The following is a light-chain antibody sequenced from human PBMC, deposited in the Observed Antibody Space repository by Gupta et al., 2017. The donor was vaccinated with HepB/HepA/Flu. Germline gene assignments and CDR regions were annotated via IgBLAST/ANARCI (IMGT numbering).Light chain of an antibody. CDR1: QSINSN. Sequence: EIVMTQSPATLSVSPGERATLSCRASQSINSNLAWYQQKPGQAPRLLIYGASTRVTGIPARFSGSGSGTEFTLTISSLQSEHFAVYYCQQYNDWPRTFGQGTKVELK. CDR3: QQYNDWPRT. CDR2: GAS. V-gene: IGKV3-15*01. J-gene: IGKJ1*01.